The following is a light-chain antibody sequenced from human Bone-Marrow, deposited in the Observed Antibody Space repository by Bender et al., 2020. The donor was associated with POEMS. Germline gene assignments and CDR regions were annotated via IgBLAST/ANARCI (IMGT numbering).Light chain of an antibody. J-gene: IGLJ2*01. CDR1: SSDVGGYNY. CDR2: EVS. CDR3: QSYDSSLSGPHVV. Sequence: QSALTQPPSASGSPGQSVTISCTGSSSDVGGYNYVSWFQQRPGKAPKLLIYEVSRRPSGVPDRFSGSKSCTSASLAITGLQAEDEADYYCQSYDSSLSGPHVVFGGGTKLTVL. V-gene: IGLV2-8*01.